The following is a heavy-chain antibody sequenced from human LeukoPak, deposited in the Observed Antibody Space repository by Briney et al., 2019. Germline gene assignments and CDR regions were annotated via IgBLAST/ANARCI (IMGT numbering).Heavy chain of an antibody. CDR3: ARTYSSSPSHMDV. Sequence: SETLSLTCAVYGGSFSGFYWTWIRQPPGKGLEWIGEINHNGSTNYKPSLKSRVTISIDTSKNQFSLNLNSVTAADTAVYYCARTYSSSPSHMDVWGKGATVTVSS. J-gene: IGHJ6*03. CDR1: GGSFSGFY. V-gene: IGHV4-34*01. D-gene: IGHD6-13*01. CDR2: INHNGST.